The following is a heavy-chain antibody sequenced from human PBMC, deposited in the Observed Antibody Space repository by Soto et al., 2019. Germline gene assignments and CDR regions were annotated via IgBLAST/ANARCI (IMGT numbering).Heavy chain of an antibody. Sequence: VKVSCKASGGTFSSYAISWVRQAPGQGLEWMGGIIPIFGTANYAQKFQGRVTITADESTSTAYMELSSLRSEDTAVYYCARVPVFFDSSGYPHYYYYYGMDVWGHGTTVTVSS. J-gene: IGHJ6*02. D-gene: IGHD3-22*01. V-gene: IGHV1-69*13. CDR2: IIPIFGTA. CDR3: ARVPVFFDSSGYPHYYYYYGMDV. CDR1: GGTFSSYA.